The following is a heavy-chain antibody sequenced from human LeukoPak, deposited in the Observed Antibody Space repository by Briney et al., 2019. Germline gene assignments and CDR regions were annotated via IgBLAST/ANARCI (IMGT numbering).Heavy chain of an antibody. J-gene: IGHJ4*02. CDR3: AKAGKVRAAAYYLDY. D-gene: IGHD2-2*01. V-gene: IGHV1-2*02. CDR1: GYTFTGYY. CDR2: INPNSGGT. Sequence: GASVKVSCEASGYTFTGYYMHWVRQAPGQGLEWMGWINPNSGGTNYAQKFQGRVTMTRDTSISTAYMELSRLRSDDTAVYYCAKAGKVRAAAYYLDYWGQGTLVTVSS.